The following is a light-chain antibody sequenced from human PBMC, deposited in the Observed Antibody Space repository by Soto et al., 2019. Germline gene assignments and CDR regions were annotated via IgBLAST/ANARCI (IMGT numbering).Light chain of an antibody. CDR2: DAS. V-gene: IGKV3-11*01. Sequence: EILLTQSPATLSLSPGERATLSCRASQSVSSYLAWYQQKTGQAPRILIYDASNRDTGIPARFSGSGSGTDFTLTISRLEPEDFEVYYCQQYGSSRWTFGQGTKVDIK. CDR1: QSVSSY. J-gene: IGKJ1*01. CDR3: QQYGSSRWT.